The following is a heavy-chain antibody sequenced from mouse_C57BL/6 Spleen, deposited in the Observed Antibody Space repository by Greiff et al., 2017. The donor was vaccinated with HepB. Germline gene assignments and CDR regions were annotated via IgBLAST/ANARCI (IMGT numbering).Heavy chain of an antibody. J-gene: IGHJ2*01. V-gene: IGHV2-5*01. CDR3: AKNSYYGSSYPYFDY. Sequence: VKLVESGPGLVQPSQSLSITCTVSGFSLTSYGVHWVRQSPGKGLEWLGVIWRGGSTDYNAAFMSRLSITKDNSKSQVFFKMNSLQADDTAIYYCAKNSYYGSSYPYFDYWGQGTTLTVSS. D-gene: IGHD1-1*01. CDR1: GFSLTSYG. CDR2: IWRGGST.